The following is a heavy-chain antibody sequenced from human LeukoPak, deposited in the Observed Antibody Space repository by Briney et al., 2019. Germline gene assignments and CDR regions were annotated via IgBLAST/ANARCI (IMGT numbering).Heavy chain of an antibody. J-gene: IGHJ4*02. CDR3: AKDPLEWGYSSGWYPDY. CDR2: ISYDGNNK. D-gene: IGHD6-19*01. CDR1: GFIFRSRA. Sequence: GRSLRLSCAASGFIFRSRAMHWVRQAPGKGLEWVALISYDGNNKYYADSVKGRFTISRDNSKNTLYLQMNSPRAEDTAVYYCAKDPLEWGYSSGWYPDYWGQGTLVTVSS. V-gene: IGHV3-30*18.